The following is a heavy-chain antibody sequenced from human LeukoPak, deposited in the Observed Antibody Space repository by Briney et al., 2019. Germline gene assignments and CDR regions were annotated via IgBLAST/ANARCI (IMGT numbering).Heavy chain of an antibody. CDR2: ISSSGSTI. CDR3: AREPAEYGDYYYGMDV. V-gene: IGHV3-11*01. CDR1: GFTFSDYY. Sequence: KPGGSLRLSCAASGFTFSDYYMSWIRQAPGKGLEWVSYISSSGSTIYYADSVKGRFTISRDNAKNSLYLQMNSLRAEDTAVYYCAREPAEYGDYYYGMDVWGQGTTVTVSS. J-gene: IGHJ6*02. D-gene: IGHD4-17*01.